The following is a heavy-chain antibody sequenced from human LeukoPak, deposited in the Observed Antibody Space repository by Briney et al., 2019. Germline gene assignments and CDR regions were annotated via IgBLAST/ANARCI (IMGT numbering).Heavy chain of an antibody. CDR3: GSIHYIPSLKSRVTISVETSKNQVTLKRSSVSAADTAVYYCARGGYFDPARSMDV. J-gene: IGHJ6*02. Sequence: SGTLSLTCTVSGDSLSISSDYWASVRQPPGRGLEWIVSIYYNGSTHYHPSRTSHVPLSQETAKTQVTHKLTSMTAADPGLYYSGSIHYIPSLKSRVTISVETSKNQVTLKRSSVSAADTAVYYCARGGYFDPARSMDVWGQGTTVTVSS. V-gene: IGHV4-39*06. D-gene: IGHD3-10*01. CDR1: GDSLSISSDY. CDR2: IYYNGST.